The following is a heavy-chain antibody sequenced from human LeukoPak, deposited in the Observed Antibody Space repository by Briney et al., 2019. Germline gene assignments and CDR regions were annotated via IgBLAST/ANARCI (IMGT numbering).Heavy chain of an antibody. CDR1: GFTFSDYY. CDR3: ARVGRNWPFSY. D-gene: IGHD1-1*01. V-gene: IGHV3-11*06. J-gene: IGHJ4*02. Sequence: PGGSLRLSCAASGFTFSDYYMSWIRQAPGKGLEWVSFISSSSSDTNHADSVKGRFTISRDNAKKSLYLQMNSLAAEDTAVCYCARVGRNWPFSYWGQGILVTVSS. CDR2: ISSSSSDT.